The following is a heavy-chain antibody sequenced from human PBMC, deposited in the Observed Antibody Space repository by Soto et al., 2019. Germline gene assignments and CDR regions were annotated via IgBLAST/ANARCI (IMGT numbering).Heavy chain of an antibody. Sequence: QITLKESGPALVKPTQTLTLTCTFSGFSLSTSGVGVGGTRQPPGKALEGLALIYWDDDKRYTPSLKSRLTITNDTSKTQVVLTITNMDPVDTATYYCAHVYGGYDNFDYWGQGTLVTVSS. D-gene: IGHD5-12*01. CDR3: AHVYGGYDNFDY. V-gene: IGHV2-5*02. J-gene: IGHJ4*02. CDR2: IYWDDDK. CDR1: GFSLSTSGVG.